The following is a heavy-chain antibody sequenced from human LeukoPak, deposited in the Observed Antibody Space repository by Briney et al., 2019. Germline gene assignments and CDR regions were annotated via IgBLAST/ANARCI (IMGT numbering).Heavy chain of an antibody. CDR1: GYTFTGYY. J-gene: IGHJ4*02. V-gene: IGHV1-2*06. Sequence: ASVKVSCKASGYTFTGYYMHWVRQAPGQGLEWMGRINPNSGGTNYALKFQGRVTMTRDTSISTAYMELSRLRSDDTAVYYCARDNYDSSGSFDYWGQGTLVTVSS. D-gene: IGHD3-22*01. CDR3: ARDNYDSSGSFDY. CDR2: INPNSGGT.